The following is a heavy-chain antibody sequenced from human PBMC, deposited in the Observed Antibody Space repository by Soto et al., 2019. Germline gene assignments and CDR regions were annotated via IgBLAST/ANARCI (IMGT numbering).Heavy chain of an antibody. CDR2: IIPIFGTP. V-gene: IGHV1-69*13. CDR3: ATPSHHDNGGYYMPVDY. Sequence: GASVKVSCKASGGTFSSYAISWVRQAPGQGLEWMGGIIPIFGTPKYAQKFQGRVTIIADESTTTAYMELTSLRSEDTAVYYCATPSHHDNGGYYMPVDYCGQGRRVTV. D-gene: IGHD3-22*01. J-gene: IGHJ4*02. CDR1: GGTFSSYA.